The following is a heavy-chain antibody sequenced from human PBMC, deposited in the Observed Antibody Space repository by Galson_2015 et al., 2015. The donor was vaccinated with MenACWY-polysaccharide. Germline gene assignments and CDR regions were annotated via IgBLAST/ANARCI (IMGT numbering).Heavy chain of an antibody. CDR3: ARDYCSRTSCYGLDV. CDR2: ISYDETNK. J-gene: IGHJ6*02. V-gene: IGHV3-30-3*01. D-gene: IGHD2-2*01. CDR1: GFTFNSYA. Sequence: SLRLSCAASGFTFNSYAMHWVRQAPGKGLDWVAVISYDETNKYYADSVQGRFTISRDNSKNPLFLQMNSLRAEDAAVYYCARDYCSRTSCYGLDVWGQGTTVIVSS.